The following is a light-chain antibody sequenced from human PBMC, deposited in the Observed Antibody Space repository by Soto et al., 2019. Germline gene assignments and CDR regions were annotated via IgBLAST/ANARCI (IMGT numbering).Light chain of an antibody. CDR1: QSVSSN. CDR3: QQYNNWPAWT. J-gene: IGKJ1*01. V-gene: IGKV3-15*01. CDR2: GAP. Sequence: EIVMTQSPATLSVSPGERATLSCRASQSVSSNLAWYQQKPGQAPRLLIYGAPTRATGIPARFSGSGSGTEFTLTISRLQSEDFAVYYCQQYNNWPAWTSGQRTKA.